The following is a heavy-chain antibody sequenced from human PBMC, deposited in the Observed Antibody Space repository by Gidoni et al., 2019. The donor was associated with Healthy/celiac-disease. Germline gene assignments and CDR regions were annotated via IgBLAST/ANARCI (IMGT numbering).Heavy chain of an antibody. CDR1: GFTFRRYA. J-gene: IGHJ4*02. D-gene: IGHD3-3*01. V-gene: IGHV3-23*01. CDR3: AKAAARWYDFAWSYFDY. CDR2: ISGSGGST. Sequence: ELQLLESGGGLVLPGGSLRLSCASPGFTFRRYAMRWVRQAPGKGLEWVSAISGSGGSTYYADSVKGRFTISRDNSKNTLYLQMNSLRAEETAVDYCAKAAARWYDFAWSYFDYWGQGTLVTVSS.